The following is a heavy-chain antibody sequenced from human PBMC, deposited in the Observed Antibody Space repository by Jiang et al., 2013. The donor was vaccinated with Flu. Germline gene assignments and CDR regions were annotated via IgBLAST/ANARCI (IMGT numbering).Heavy chain of an antibody. CDR3: ARHSTVTHTGYYYGMDV. Sequence: SGAEVKKPGESLRISCKGSGYSFTSYWISWVRQMPGKGLEWMGRIDPSDSYTNYSPSFQGHVTISADKSISSAYLQWSSLKASDTAMYYCARHSTVTHTGYYYGMDVWGKGTTVTVSS. CDR2: IDPSDSYT. CDR1: GYSFTSYW. V-gene: IGHV5-10-1*01. J-gene: IGHJ6*04. D-gene: IGHD4-17*01.